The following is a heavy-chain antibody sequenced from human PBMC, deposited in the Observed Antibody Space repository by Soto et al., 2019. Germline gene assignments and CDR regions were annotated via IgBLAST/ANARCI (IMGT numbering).Heavy chain of an antibody. Sequence: QVQLVESGGGVVQPGRSLRLSCAASGFTFSSYAMHWVRQAPGKGLEWVAVISYDGSNKYYADSVKGRFTISRDNSKNSLYLQRYSLRAEDMAVYYCASDPGPTYYDYVWGSYRYVFDYWGQGTLVTVSS. CDR2: ISYDGSNK. D-gene: IGHD3-16*02. CDR3: ASDPGPTYYDYVWGSYRYVFDY. V-gene: IGHV3-30-3*01. J-gene: IGHJ4*02. CDR1: GFTFSSYA.